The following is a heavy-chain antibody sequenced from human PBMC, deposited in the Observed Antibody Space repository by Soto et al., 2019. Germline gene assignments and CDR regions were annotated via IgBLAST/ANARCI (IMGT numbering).Heavy chain of an antibody. CDR3: ARVWVSEGSGYFDY. CDR1: GFTVSSYA. D-gene: IGHD3-16*01. CDR2: ISYDGSNK. V-gene: IGHV3-30-3*01. J-gene: IGHJ4*02. Sequence: QVQLVESGGGVVQPGRSLRLSCAASGFTVSSYAMHWVRQAPGKGLEWVAVISYDGSNKYYADSVKGRFTIAIDNSKNTLYLQMISVRDEDTAVDYCARVWVSEGSGYFDYWGQGTLVTVSS.